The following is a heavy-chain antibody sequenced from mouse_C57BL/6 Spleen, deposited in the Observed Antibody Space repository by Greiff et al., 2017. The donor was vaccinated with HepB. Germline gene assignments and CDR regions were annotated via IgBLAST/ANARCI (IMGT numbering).Heavy chain of an antibody. V-gene: IGHV1-64*01. CDR2: IHPNSGST. Sequence: VQLQQSGAELVKPGASVKLSCKASGYTFTSYWMHWVKQRPGQGLEWIGMIHPNSGSTNYNEKFKSKATLTVDKSSSTAYMQLSSLTSEDSAVYYCASKDYYDYSYYFDYWGQGTTLTVSS. D-gene: IGHD2-4*01. CDR1: GYTFTSYW. J-gene: IGHJ2*01. CDR3: ASKDYYDYSYYFDY.